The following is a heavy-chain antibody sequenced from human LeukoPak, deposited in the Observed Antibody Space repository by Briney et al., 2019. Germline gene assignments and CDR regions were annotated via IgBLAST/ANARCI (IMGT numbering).Heavy chain of an antibody. V-gene: IGHV3-7*01. J-gene: IGHJ4*02. CDR3: ARGPRYYYDSSGYSYFDY. CDR2: IKQDGSEK. D-gene: IGHD3-22*01. CDR1: GFSFSTYW. Sequence: QPGGSLRLSCVASGFSFSTYWMSWVRQAPGKELEWVANIKQDGSEKYYVDSVKGRFTISRDNAKNSLYLQMNSLRAEDTAVHYCARGPRYYYDSSGYSYFDYWGQGTLVTVSS.